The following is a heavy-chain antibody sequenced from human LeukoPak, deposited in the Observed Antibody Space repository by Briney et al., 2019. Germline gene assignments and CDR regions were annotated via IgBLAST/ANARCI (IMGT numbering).Heavy chain of an antibody. CDR2: IYYSGST. Sequence: SETLSLTCTVSGGSISSYYWSWIRQPPGKGLEWIGYIYYSGSTNYNPSLKSRVTMSVDTSKNQFSLKLSSVTAADTAVYYCARTLQRPIAAAGTRWFDPWGQGTLVTVSS. D-gene: IGHD6-13*01. CDR3: ARTLQRPIAAAGTRWFDP. V-gene: IGHV4-59*08. CDR1: GGSISSYY. J-gene: IGHJ5*02.